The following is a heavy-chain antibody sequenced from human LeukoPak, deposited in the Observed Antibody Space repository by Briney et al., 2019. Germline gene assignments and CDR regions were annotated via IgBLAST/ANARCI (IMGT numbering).Heavy chain of an antibody. Sequence: GGSLRLSCSASGFTFSAYAMYWVCQAPGKGLEYVSGISSNGGSSFYADSVKSRFTISRDNSKNTLYPQMSSLRAEDTAVYYCVKITSVTGGDCWGQGTRLTVSS. V-gene: IGHV3-64D*09. J-gene: IGHJ4*02. D-gene: IGHD1-1*01. CDR1: GFTFSAYA. CDR3: VKITSVTGGDC. CDR2: ISSNGGSS.